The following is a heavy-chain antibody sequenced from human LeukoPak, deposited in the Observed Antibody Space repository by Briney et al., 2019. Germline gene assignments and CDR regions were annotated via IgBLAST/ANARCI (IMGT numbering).Heavy chain of an antibody. CDR2: AYGDGNSK. D-gene: IGHD3-22*01. CDR1: GFRFNSYG. V-gene: IGHV3-33*01. CDR3: ARERDDSSGYYYVIPDYFDY. J-gene: IGHJ4*02. Sequence: PGGSLRLSCAASGFRFNSYGVHWIRQAPGAGLEWVAVAYGDGNSKYYADSVKGRFTISKDISENILYLQMSSLRVEDTAVYYCARERDDSSGYYYVIPDYFDYWGQGTLVTVSS.